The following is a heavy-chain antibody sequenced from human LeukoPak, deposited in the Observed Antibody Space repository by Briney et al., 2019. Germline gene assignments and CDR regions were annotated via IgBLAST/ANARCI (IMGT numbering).Heavy chain of an antibody. CDR1: GGSISSYY. J-gene: IGHJ4*02. CDR3: ARGQHGYSSGWYDY. V-gene: IGHV4-59*01. D-gene: IGHD6-19*01. CDR2: IYYSGST. Sequence: SETLSLTCTVSGGSISSYYWSWIRQPPGKGLEWIGYIYYSGSTNYNPSPKSRVTISVDTSNNQFSLKLSSVTAADTAVYYCARGQHGYSSGWYDYWGQGTLVTVSS.